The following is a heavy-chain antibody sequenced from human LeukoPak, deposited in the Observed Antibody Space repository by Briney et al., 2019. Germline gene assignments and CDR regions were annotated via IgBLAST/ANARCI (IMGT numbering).Heavy chain of an antibody. CDR2: ISWNSGSI. Sequence: GGSLRLSCAASGFTFDDYAMHWVRQAPGKGLEWVSGISWNSGSIGYADSVKGRFTISRDNSKNTLYLQMNSLRAEDTAVYYCAKPSIPDCSGGTCYLYDYWGQGTLVTVSS. V-gene: IGHV3-9*01. CDR3: AKPSIPDCSGGTCYLYDY. J-gene: IGHJ4*02. D-gene: IGHD2-15*01. CDR1: GFTFDDYA.